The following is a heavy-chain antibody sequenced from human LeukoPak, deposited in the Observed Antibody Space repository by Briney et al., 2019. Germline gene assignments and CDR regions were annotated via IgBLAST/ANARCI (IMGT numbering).Heavy chain of an antibody. Sequence: GASVKVSCRASGCTFSSYAISWVRQAPGQGLEWMGGIIPIFGTANYAQKFQGRVTITADKSTSTAYMELSSLRSEDTAVYYCARDWNDVFDYWGQGTLVTVSS. J-gene: IGHJ4*02. V-gene: IGHV1-69*06. D-gene: IGHD1-1*01. CDR3: ARDWNDVFDY. CDR2: IIPIFGTA. CDR1: GCTFSSYA.